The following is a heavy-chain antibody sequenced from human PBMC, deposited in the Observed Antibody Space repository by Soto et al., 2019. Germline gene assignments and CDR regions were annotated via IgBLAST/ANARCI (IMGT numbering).Heavy chain of an antibody. V-gene: IGHV5-10-1*01. CDR2: IDPSVSYT. CDR1: GHSFTSYW. D-gene: IGHD6-13*01. Sequence: PGEPLKISCKGSGHSFTSYWISWVRQMTGKGPEWMGMIDPSVSYTNYSPSFQGHVTISADKSISTAYLQWSSLKASNTAMYYGTSHGYSSNNYGVDDWGQGTTVTVSS. CDR3: TSHGYSSNNYGVDD. J-gene: IGHJ6*02.